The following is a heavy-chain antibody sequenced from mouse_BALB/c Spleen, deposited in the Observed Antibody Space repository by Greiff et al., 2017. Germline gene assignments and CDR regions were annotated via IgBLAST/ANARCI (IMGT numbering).Heavy chain of an antibody. J-gene: IGHJ3*01. D-gene: IGHD2-3*01. V-gene: IGHV3-6*02. CDR1: GYSITSGYY. Sequence: EVKLMESGPGLVKPSQSLSLSCSVTGYSITSGYYWNWIRQFPGNKLEWMGYISYDGSNNYNPSLKNRISITRDTSKNQFFLKLNSVTTEDTATYYCARDDGSDTWFAYWGQGTLVTVSA. CDR3: ARDDGSDTWFAY. CDR2: ISYDGSN.